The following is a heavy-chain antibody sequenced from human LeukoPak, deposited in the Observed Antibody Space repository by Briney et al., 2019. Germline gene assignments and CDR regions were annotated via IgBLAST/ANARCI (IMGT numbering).Heavy chain of an antibody. D-gene: IGHD1-26*01. V-gene: IGHV4-38-2*02. CDR2: ISHAGDT. CDR3: GRGEVGEFDH. J-gene: IGHJ4*02. CDR1: GYSITRGYN. Sequence: SETLSLTCTVSGYSITRGYNWGWVRQSPGKGLEWIASISHAGDTYYNPSLKSRVTISVDTSKNHFSLNLASATAPDTAVYFCGRGEVGEFDHWGQGTLVTVSS.